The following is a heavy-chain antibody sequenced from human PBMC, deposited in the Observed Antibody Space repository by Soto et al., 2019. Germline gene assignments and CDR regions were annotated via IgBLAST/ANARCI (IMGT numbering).Heavy chain of an antibody. CDR1: GGSISSYY. CDR3: ARHMGSFTIFED. V-gene: IGHV4-59*08. J-gene: IGHJ4*02. D-gene: IGHD3-3*01. Sequence: PSETLSLTCTVSGGSISSYYWSWIRQPPGKGLEWIGYIYYSGSTNYNPSLKSRVTISVDTSKNQFSLKLSSVTAAVTAVYYCARHMGSFTIFEDWGQGTLVTVSS. CDR2: IYYSGST.